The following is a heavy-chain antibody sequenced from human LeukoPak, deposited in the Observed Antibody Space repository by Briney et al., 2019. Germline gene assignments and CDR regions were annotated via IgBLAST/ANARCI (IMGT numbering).Heavy chain of an antibody. CDR2: IYYSGST. Sequence: SETLSLTCTVSGGSISSYYRSWIRQPPGKGLEWIGYIYYSGSTNYNPSLKSRVTISVDTSKNQFSLKLSSVTAADTAVYYCARGLRIAAAGAWYYGMDVWGQGTTVTVSS. V-gene: IGHV4-59*01. D-gene: IGHD6-13*01. J-gene: IGHJ6*02. CDR3: ARGLRIAAAGAWYYGMDV. CDR1: GGSISSYY.